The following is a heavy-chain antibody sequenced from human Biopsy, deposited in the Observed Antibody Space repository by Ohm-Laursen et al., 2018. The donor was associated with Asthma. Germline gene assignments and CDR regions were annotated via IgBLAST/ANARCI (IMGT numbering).Heavy chain of an antibody. CDR1: GGSISDYY. V-gene: IGHV4-59*01. CDR3: ARGVITNWLDP. D-gene: IGHD3-16*02. Sequence: TLSLTCSVSGGSISDYYKTWFRQPPGKGLEWIGYIYYSGSTNYNPSLKSRVTISEDTSKNQFSLKLTSVTAADTAVYYCARGVITNWLDPWGQGTLVTVSS. J-gene: IGHJ5*02. CDR2: IYYSGST.